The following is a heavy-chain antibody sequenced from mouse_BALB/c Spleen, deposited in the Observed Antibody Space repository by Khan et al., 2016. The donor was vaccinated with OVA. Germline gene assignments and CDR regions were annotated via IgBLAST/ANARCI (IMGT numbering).Heavy chain of an antibody. V-gene: IGHV3-2*02. J-gene: IGHJ2*01. Sequence: EVQLQESGPGLVKPSPSLSLTCTVTGYSITSGYAWNWIRQFPGNKLEWMGYIRYSGGTSYNPSLKSQISITRDTSKNQFFLQLNSVTTEDTATYYCARGNYYGYYFDYWGQGTTLTVSS. CDR1: GYSITSGYA. D-gene: IGHD1-1*01. CDR2: IRYSGGT. CDR3: ARGNYYGYYFDY.